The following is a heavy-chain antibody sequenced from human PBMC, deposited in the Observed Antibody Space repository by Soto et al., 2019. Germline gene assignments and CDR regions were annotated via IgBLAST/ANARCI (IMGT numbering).Heavy chain of an antibody. D-gene: IGHD6-13*01. J-gene: IGHJ5*01. CDR3: ARESTVAGTDNWFDS. CDR1: GAFISGYY. CDR2: IYTSGST. V-gene: IGHV4-4*07. Sequence: SETLSLTCTVSGAFISGYYWSWIRQPAGKGLEWIGRIYTSGSTKYSPSLKSRATMSVDTSKEQFSLKLNSVTAADTAVYYCARESTVAGTDNWFDSWGQGTLVTVSS.